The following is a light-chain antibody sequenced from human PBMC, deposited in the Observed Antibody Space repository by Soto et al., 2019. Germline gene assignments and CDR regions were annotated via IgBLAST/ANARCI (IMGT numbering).Light chain of an antibody. CDR3: ATWDSSLNVVL. J-gene: IGLJ2*01. Sequence: QSVLTQPPSVSAAPGETVTISCSGRTSNIGSHYVSWYQQFPRTAPKLLIYDDDRRPSGMPDRFSGSKSGTSATLDITGLQTGDEADYYCATWDSSLNVVLFGGGTKLTVL. CDR1: TSNIGSHY. CDR2: DDD. V-gene: IGLV1-51*01.